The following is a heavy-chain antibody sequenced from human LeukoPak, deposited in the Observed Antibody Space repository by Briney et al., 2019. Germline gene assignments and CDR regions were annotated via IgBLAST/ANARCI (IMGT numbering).Heavy chain of an antibody. CDR1: GGSISSGGYY. V-gene: IGHV4-31*03. CDR3: ARETRVPAANFDY. D-gene: IGHD2-2*01. CDR2: IYYSGST. J-gene: IGHJ4*02. Sequence: SQTLSPTCTVSGGSISSGGYYWSWIRQHPGKGLEWIGYIYYSGSTYYNPSLKSRVTISVDTSKNQFSLKLSSVTAADTAVYYCARETRVPAANFDYWGQGTLVTVSS.